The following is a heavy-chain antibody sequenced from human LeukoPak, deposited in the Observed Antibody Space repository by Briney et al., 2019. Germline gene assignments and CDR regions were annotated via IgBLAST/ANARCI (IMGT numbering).Heavy chain of an antibody. J-gene: IGHJ4*02. V-gene: IGHV4-31*03. CDR3: ARDGAAAGLDY. Sequence: SESLSLTCTVSGGSISSDGYYWSWIRQHPGKGLEWIGYIYYSGSTYYNPSLKSRVTISVDTSKNQFSLKLSSVTAADTAVYYCARDGAAAGLDYWGQGTLVTVSS. D-gene: IGHD6-13*01. CDR1: GGSISSDGYY. CDR2: IYYSGST.